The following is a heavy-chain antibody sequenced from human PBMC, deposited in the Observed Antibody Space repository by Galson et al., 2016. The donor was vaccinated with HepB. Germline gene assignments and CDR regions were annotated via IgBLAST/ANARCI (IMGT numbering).Heavy chain of an antibody. D-gene: IGHD6-13*01. J-gene: IGHJ4*02. CDR3: TRGGSSSCDY. CDR1: GYRFTGYY. V-gene: IGHV1-2*02. CDR2: IKPSSGDA. Sequence: SVKVSCKVSGYRFTGYYLHWVRQAPGQGLEWMGWIKPSSGDATSAPKFQGRLTVTRDTSINTTYMELNRLTSDDSAVYYCTRGGSSSCDYWGQGSLVTVSS.